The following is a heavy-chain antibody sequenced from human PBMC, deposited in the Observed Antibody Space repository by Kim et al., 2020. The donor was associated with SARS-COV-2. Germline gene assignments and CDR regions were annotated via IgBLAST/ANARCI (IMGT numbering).Heavy chain of an antibody. CDR3: ARDMFRGATRLDY. Sequence: ASVKVSCKASGYTFTGYYMHWVRQAPGQGLEWMGRINPNSGGTNYAHKFQGRVTMSRDTSISTAYMELSRLRSDDTAVYYCARDMFRGATRLDYWGQGTLVTVSS. J-gene: IGHJ4*02. D-gene: IGHD3-10*01. V-gene: IGHV1-2*06. CDR2: INPNSGGT. CDR1: GYTFTGYY.